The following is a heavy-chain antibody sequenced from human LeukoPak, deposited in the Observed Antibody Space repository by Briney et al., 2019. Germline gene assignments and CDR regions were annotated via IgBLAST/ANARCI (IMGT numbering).Heavy chain of an antibody. J-gene: IGHJ4*02. CDR2: IKSKTDGGTT. Sequence: PGGSLRLSCAASGFTFSNAWTSWVRQAPGKGLEWVGRIKSKTDGGTTDYAAPVKGRFTISRDDSKNTLYLQMNSLKTEDTAVYYCTTDTDIVATTSPDYWGQGTLVTVSS. D-gene: IGHD5-12*01. CDR3: TTDTDIVATTSPDY. CDR1: GFTFSNAW. V-gene: IGHV3-15*01.